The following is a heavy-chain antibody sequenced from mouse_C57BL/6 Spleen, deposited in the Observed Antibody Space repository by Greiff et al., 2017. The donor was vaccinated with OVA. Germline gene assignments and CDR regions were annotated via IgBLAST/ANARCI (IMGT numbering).Heavy chain of an antibody. V-gene: IGHV1-15*01. Sequence: QVQLQQSGAELVRPGASVTLSCKASGYTFTDYEMHWVKQTPVHGLEWIGAIDPETGGTAYNQKFKGKAILTADKSSSTAYMELRSLTSEDSAVYYCTKSSKGAMDYWGQGTSVTVSS. J-gene: IGHJ4*01. CDR2: IDPETGGT. CDR3: TKSSKGAMDY. CDR1: GYTFTDYE. D-gene: IGHD1-3*01.